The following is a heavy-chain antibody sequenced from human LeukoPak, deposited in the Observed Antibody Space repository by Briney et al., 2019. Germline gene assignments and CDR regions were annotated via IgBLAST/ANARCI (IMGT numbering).Heavy chain of an antibody. CDR2: IHRSGSP. CDR1: GFSFSDNY. V-gene: IGHV4-4*02. D-gene: IGHD1-14*01. CDR3: AREILGGFNPGAY. Sequence: GSLRLSCAASGFSFSDNYMSWVRQPPGKGLEWIGEIHRSGSPNYNPSLQSRVTISIDRSRNQIALELSSVTAADTAVYYCAREILGGFNPGAYWGQGTLVTVSS. J-gene: IGHJ4*02.